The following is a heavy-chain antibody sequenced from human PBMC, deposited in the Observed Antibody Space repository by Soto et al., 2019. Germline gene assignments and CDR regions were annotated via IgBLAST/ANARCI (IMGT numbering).Heavy chain of an antibody. V-gene: IGHV3-30*03. J-gene: IGHJ5*02. CDR1: GFTFSSYG. D-gene: IGHD4-17*01. CDR2: MSYDGDNK. Sequence: GGSLRLSCAASGFTFSSYGMHWVRQAPGKGLEWVAVMSYDGDNKNYVDSVKGRFTISRDNSKNTLFLQMNSLRAADTAVYYCARGQRALITYGPFDPWGQGTLVTVSS. CDR3: ARGQRALITYGPFDP.